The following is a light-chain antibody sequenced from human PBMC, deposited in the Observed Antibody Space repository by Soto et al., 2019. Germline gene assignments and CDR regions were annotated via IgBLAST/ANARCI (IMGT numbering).Light chain of an antibody. CDR3: QQYGSSPPT. V-gene: IGKV3-20*01. Sequence: EIVLTQSPGTLSLSPGERATLSCRASQSVSTNYLAWYQRKPGQAPRLLIYGASSRATAIPDRFSGSGSGPDFTLTITRLEPEDFAVYYCQQYGSSPPTFGQGTKVEI. J-gene: IGKJ1*01. CDR1: QSVSTNY. CDR2: GAS.